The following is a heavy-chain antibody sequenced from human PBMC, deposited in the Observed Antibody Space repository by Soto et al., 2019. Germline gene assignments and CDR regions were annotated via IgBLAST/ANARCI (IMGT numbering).Heavy chain of an antibody. CDR1: GYTFTSYG. Sequence: QVQLVQSGAEVKKPGASVKVSCKASGYTFTSYGISWVRQAPGQGLEWMGWISAYNGNTKYAQKHQGRVTMTTDTSTSRAYMEVRSLRSDDTAVYYCARDLAVGLVDDWGQGTLVTVSS. D-gene: IGHD6-19*01. V-gene: IGHV1-18*01. CDR2: ISAYNGNT. CDR3: ARDLAVGLVDD. J-gene: IGHJ4*02.